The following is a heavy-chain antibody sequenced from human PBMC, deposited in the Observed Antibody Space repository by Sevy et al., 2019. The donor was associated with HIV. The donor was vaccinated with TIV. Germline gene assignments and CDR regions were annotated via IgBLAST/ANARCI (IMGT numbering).Heavy chain of an antibody. Sequence: GESLKISCKASGYSFPSYWIAWVRQMPGKGLEWVGIVRPLESESETTYSPSFQGQVTISVDKSVNTAYLQWSSLKASDTAFYYCARGRQWPSDFDFWGQGTLVTVSS. CDR1: GYSFPSYW. J-gene: IGHJ4*02. V-gene: IGHV5-51*01. CDR2: VRPLESESET. D-gene: IGHD6-19*01. CDR3: ARGRQWPSDFDF.